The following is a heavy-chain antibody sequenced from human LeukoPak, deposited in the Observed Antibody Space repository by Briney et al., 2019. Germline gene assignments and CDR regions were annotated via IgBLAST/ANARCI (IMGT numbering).Heavy chain of an antibody. CDR3: ARELALYFDY. J-gene: IGHJ4*02. Sequence: PGGSLRLSCAASGFGFGNYAMHWVRQAPGKGLEWVSYISSSGSTIYYADSVKGRFTISRDNAKNSLYLQMNSLRAEDTAVHYCARELALYFDYWGQGTLVTVSS. CDR2: ISSSGSTI. D-gene: IGHD1-1*01. CDR1: GFGFGNYA. V-gene: IGHV3-48*03.